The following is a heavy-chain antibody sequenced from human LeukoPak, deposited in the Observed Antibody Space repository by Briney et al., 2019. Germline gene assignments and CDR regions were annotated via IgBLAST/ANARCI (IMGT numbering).Heavy chain of an antibody. CDR1: GFTFGSYW. V-gene: IGHV3-74*01. D-gene: IGHD2-2*01. CDR3: VRGYCSSTGCHDYYFDY. Sequence: GGSLRLSCAASGFTFGSYWMHWVRQAPGKGLVWVSRINSDGSSTSYADSVKGRFTLSRDNAKNTLYLQMNSLRAEDTAVYYCVRGYCSSTGCHDYYFDYWGQGTLVTVSS. J-gene: IGHJ4*02. CDR2: INSDGSST.